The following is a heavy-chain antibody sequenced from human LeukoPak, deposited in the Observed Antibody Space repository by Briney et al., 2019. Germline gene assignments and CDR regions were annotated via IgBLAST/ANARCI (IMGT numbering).Heavy chain of an antibody. CDR1: GGTFSSYA. V-gene: IGHV1-69*04. Sequence: ASVKVSCKASGGTFSSYAISWVRQAPGQGLEWMGRIIPIFGIANYAQKFQSRVTITADKSTSTAYMELSSLRSEDTAVYYCASAVGEGEMATINDWFDPWGQGTLVTVSS. J-gene: IGHJ5*02. CDR2: IIPIFGIA. D-gene: IGHD5-24*01. CDR3: ASAVGEGEMATINDWFDP.